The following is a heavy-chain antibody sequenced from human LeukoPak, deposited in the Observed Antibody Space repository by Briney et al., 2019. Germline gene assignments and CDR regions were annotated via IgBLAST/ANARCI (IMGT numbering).Heavy chain of an antibody. CDR3: ARGTVTRASSWSNLFDY. D-gene: IGHD6-13*01. Sequence: GASVKVSCKASGYTFTSYGISWVRQAPGQRLEWMGWINAGNGDTKYSQNFQGRVTITRDTSATTSYMELSFLRSEDTAVYYCARGTVTRASSWSNLFDYWGQGTLVTVSS. J-gene: IGHJ4*02. V-gene: IGHV1-3*01. CDR2: INAGNGDT. CDR1: GYTFTSYG.